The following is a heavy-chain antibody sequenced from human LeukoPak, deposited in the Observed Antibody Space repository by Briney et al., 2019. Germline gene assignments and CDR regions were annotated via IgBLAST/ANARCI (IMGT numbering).Heavy chain of an antibody. V-gene: IGHV4-34*01. CDR3: ARGLSSYYDFWSGHNWFDP. CDR1: GGSFSGYY. Sequence: PSETLSLTCAVYGGSFSGYYWSWIRQPPGKGLEWFGEINHSGSTNYNPSLKSRVTIPVDTSQNQLYLQLSAVTAADTGVYYCARGLSSYYDFWSGHNWFDPWGQGTLVTVSS. CDR2: INHSGST. D-gene: IGHD3-3*01. J-gene: IGHJ5*02.